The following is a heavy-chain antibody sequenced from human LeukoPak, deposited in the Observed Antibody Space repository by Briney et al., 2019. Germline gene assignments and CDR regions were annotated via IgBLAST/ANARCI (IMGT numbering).Heavy chain of an antibody. V-gene: IGHV4-59*01. CDR3: ARGNRGVGY. Sequence: PSETLSLTCTVSGVFISSYYWNWIRQPPGKGLEWIGYIYDSGSTFYNPSLKSRVTISVDTSKNQFSLKLSSVTAADTAVYYCARGNRGVGYWGQGTLVTVSS. CDR1: GVFISSYY. J-gene: IGHJ4*02. D-gene: IGHD3-10*01. CDR2: IYDSGST.